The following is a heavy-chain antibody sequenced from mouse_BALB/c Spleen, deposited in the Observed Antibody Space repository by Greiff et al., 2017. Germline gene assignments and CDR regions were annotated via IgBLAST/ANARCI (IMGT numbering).Heavy chain of an antibody. Sequence: DVQLVESGGGLVKPGGSLKLSCAASGFTFSDYYMYWVRQTPGKRLEWVATISDGGSYTYYPDSVKGRFTISRDNAKNNLYLQMSSLKSEDTAMYYCARDGDYGKGYWYFDVWGAGTTVTVSS. D-gene: IGHD2-1*01. CDR1: GFTFSDYY. CDR2: ISDGGSYT. CDR3: ARDGDYGKGYWYFDV. J-gene: IGHJ1*01. V-gene: IGHV5-4*02.